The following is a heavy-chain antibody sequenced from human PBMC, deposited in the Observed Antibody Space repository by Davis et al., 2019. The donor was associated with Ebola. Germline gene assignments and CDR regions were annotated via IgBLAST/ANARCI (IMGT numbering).Heavy chain of an antibody. D-gene: IGHD3-9*01. CDR3: ATVAYYDIFYYYGMDV. Sequence: PSETLSLTCTVSGGSISSSSYYWGWIRQPPGKGLEWVANIKQDGSEKYYVDSVKGRFTISRDNAKNSLYLQMNSLRDEDTAVYYCATVAYYDIFYYYGMDVWGKGTTVTVSS. CDR1: GGSISSSSYY. J-gene: IGHJ6*04. V-gene: IGHV3-7*01. CDR2: IKQDGSEK.